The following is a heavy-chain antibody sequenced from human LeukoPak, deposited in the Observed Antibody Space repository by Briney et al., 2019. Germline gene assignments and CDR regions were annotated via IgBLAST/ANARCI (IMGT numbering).Heavy chain of an antibody. CDR1: GGSISAYY. D-gene: IGHD3-10*02. CDR3: ATMFGESSDFDH. Sequence: SETLSLTCVVSGGSISAYYWNWIRQPAGKGLEWIGRLHSSGETTSNPSLMSRATMSLDTSRNHFSLNLTSVTATDTAIYYCATMFGESSDFDHWGQGTLVTVSS. V-gene: IGHV4-4*07. J-gene: IGHJ4*02. CDR2: LHSSGET.